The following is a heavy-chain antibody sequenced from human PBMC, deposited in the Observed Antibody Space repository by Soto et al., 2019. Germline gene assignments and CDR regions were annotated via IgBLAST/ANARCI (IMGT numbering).Heavy chain of an antibody. CDR2: IYYSGST. CDR1: GGSISSGGYY. V-gene: IGHV4-31*02. D-gene: IGHD2-2*01. J-gene: IGHJ6*02. CDR3: ARDRLICSSTSCYSVKDVDYYYYGMDV. Sequence: SETLSLTCTVSGGSISSGGYYWSWIRQHPGKGLEWIGYIYYSGSTYYNPSLKSRVTISVDTSKNQFSLKLSSVTAADTAVYYCARDRLICSSTSCYSVKDVDYYYYGMDVWGQGTTVTVSS.